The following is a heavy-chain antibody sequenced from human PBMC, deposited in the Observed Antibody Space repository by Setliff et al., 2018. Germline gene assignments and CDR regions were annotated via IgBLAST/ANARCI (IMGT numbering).Heavy chain of an antibody. D-gene: IGHD2-2*03. CDR3: ARDPGYPSGVAGGFDT. J-gene: IGHJ3*02. V-gene: IGHV4-34*01. CDR2: INHSGST. Sequence: SETLSLTCAVYGESFSGHYWSWIRQPPGKGLEWIGEINHSGSTNYNPSLKSRVTISVDTSKNQFSLILTSVTAADTAVYYCARDPGYPSGVAGGFDTWGQGTTVTVSS. CDR1: GESFSGHY.